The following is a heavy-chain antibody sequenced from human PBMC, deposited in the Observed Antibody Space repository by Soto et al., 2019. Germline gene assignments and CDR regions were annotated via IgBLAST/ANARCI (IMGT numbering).Heavy chain of an antibody. CDR2: ISSSGSAI. V-gene: IGHV3-11*01. CDR3: ARDRNPREALAPYYFDY. Sequence: PGGSLRLSCAASGFTFSDYYMSWIRQAPGKGLEWISYISSSGSAIYHADSVKGRFTISRDNAKNSLYLQMNGLRAEDTAVYYWARDRNPREALAPYYFDYWGQGTLVTVSS. D-gene: IGHD1-1*01. CDR1: GFTFSDYY. J-gene: IGHJ4*02.